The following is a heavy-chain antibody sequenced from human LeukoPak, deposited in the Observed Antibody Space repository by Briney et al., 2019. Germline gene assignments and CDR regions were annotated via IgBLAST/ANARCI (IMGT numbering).Heavy chain of an antibody. D-gene: IGHD3-3*01. CDR3: ARAYVGDFWSGYHYFDY. CDR1: GGSISSYY. V-gene: IGHV4-59*08. CDR2: IHYSGST. J-gene: IGHJ4*02. Sequence: SETLSLTCTVSGGSISSYYWSWIRQPPGKGLEWIGYIHYSGSTNYNPSLKSRVTISVDTSKNQFSLKLSSVTAADTAVYYCARAYVGDFWSGYHYFDYWGQGTLVTVSS.